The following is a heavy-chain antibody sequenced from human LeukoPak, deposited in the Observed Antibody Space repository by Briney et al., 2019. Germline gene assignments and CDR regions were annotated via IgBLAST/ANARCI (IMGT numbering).Heavy chain of an antibody. CDR2: ISAYNGNT. V-gene: IGHV1-18*01. Sequence: VASVKVSCKASGYTFTGYGLSWVRQAPGQGLEWMGWISAYNGNTNYAQKLQGRVTMTTDTSTSTAYMELRSLRSHDTAGYYCARFGAVARTQRRQPSYAFDIWGQGTMVTVSS. D-gene: IGHD6-19*01. CDR1: GYTFTGYG. J-gene: IGHJ3*02. CDR3: ARFGAVARTQRRQPSYAFDI.